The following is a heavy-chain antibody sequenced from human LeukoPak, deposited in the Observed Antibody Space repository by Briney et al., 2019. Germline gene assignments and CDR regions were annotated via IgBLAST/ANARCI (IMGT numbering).Heavy chain of an antibody. CDR2: IIPIFGTA. V-gene: IGHV1-69*05. CDR3: ARGMQQLLQDYYYYMDV. D-gene: IGHD6-13*01. Sequence: SVKVSCKASGGTFSSYAISWVRQAPGQGLEWMGGIIPIFGTANYAQKFQGRVTITTDVSTSTAYMELSSLRSEDTAVYYCARGMQQLLQDYYYYMDVWGKGTTVTVSS. J-gene: IGHJ6*03. CDR1: GGTFSSYA.